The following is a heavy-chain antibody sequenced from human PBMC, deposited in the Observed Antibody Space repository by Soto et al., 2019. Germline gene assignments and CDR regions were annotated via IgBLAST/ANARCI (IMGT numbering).Heavy chain of an antibody. CDR3: AKGGGTTLPLDS. D-gene: IGHD1-7*01. V-gene: IGHV3-33*06. CDR2: IWYDGSDK. CDR1: GFTFSSYG. J-gene: IGHJ4*02. Sequence: QVQLVESGGGVVQPGRSLGISCAASGFTFSSYGMHWVRQAPGKGLEWVAVIWYDGSDKFYADSVKGRFTISRDNSKNTLYLQMHSLTAEDTSVYYCAKGGGTTLPLDSWGQGTLVTVSS.